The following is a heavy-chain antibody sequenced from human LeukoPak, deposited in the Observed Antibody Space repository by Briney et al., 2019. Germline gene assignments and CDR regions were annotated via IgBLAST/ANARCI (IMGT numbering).Heavy chain of an antibody. Sequence: GGSLRLSCAASGFTFSSYAMSWVRQAPGKGLEWVSAISGSGGSTYYADSVKGRFTISRDNSKNTLFLQMNSLRADDTAVYYCAKVGGPYGGNSDYWGQGALVTVSS. CDR3: AKVGGPYGGNSDY. V-gene: IGHV3-23*01. CDR2: ISGSGGST. D-gene: IGHD4-23*01. J-gene: IGHJ4*02. CDR1: GFTFSSYA.